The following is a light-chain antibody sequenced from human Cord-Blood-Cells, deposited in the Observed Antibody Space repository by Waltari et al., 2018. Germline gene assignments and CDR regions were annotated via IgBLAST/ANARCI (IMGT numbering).Light chain of an antibody. V-gene: IGLV1-51*02. CDR1: SPNIGNNY. CDR2: ENN. Sequence: QSVLTQPPSVSAAPGPQVTISCSGSSPNIGNNYVSRYPHLPGTAPKPLIYENNKRPEGIPDRFSGSKSGTSATLGITGLQTGDEADYYCGTWDSSLSADWVFGGGTKLTVL. CDR3: GTWDSSLSADWV. J-gene: IGLJ3*02.